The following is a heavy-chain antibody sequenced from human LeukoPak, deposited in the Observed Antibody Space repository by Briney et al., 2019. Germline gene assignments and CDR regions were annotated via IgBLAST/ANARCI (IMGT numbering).Heavy chain of an antibody. CDR2: TNTDGRTT. CDR3: ARIEDRDAAFDS. V-gene: IGHV3-74*01. Sequence: PGGSLRLSCAVSGFTFSSYWMHWVRQVPGEGLVWVARTNTDGRTTTYADSVKGRFTISRDNAKNMVYLQMNSLRVEDTAVYYCARIEDRDAAFDSWGQGTLVTVPS. CDR1: GFTFSSYW. J-gene: IGHJ4*02. D-gene: IGHD2-2*01.